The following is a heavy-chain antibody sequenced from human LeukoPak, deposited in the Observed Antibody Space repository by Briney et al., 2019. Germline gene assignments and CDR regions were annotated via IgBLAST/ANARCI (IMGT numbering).Heavy chain of an antibody. Sequence: PGGSLRLSCAASGFTFSSYWMSWVRQAPGKGREWVANIKQDGSEKYYVDSVKGRFTISRDNAKNSLYLQMNSLRAEDTAVYYCARGRGYNWNRWDAFDIWGQGTMVTVSS. CDR3: ARGRGYNWNRWDAFDI. CDR1: GFTFSSYW. V-gene: IGHV3-7*04. J-gene: IGHJ3*02. CDR2: IKQDGSEK. D-gene: IGHD1-1*01.